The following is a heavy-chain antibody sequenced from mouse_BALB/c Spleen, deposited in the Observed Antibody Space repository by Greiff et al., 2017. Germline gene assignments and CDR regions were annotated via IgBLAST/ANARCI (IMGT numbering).Heavy chain of an antibody. CDR1: GFNIKDYY. CDR3: NARGAMDY. CDR2: IDPENGDT. J-gene: IGHJ4*01. Sequence: VQLKESGAELVRSRASVKLSCTASGFNIKDYYMHWVKQRPEQGLEWIGWIDPENGDTEYAPKFQGKATMTADTSSNTAYLQLSSLTSEDTAVYYCNARGAMDYWGQGTSVTVSS. V-gene: IGHV14-4*02.